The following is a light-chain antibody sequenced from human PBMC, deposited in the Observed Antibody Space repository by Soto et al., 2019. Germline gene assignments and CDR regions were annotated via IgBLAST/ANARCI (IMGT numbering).Light chain of an antibody. V-gene: IGLV4-69*01. CDR2: LNSDGSH. CDR1: SGHSNYA. Sequence: QLVLTQSPSASASLGASVKLTCTLSSGHSNYAIAWHQQQPEKGPQYLMKLNSDGSHSKGDGIPDRFSGSSSGAERYLTISSLKSEDEADYYCQTWGTGIQVFGTGTKVTVL. CDR3: QTWGTGIQV. J-gene: IGLJ1*01.